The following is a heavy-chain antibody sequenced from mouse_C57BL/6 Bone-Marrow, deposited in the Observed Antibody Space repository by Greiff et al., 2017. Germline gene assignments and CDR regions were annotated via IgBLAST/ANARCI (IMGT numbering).Heavy chain of an antibody. D-gene: IGHD1-1*01. J-gene: IGHJ3*01. CDR3: ARQNYYGSSLAWFAY. Sequence: VKLMESGPELVKPGASVKISCKASGYAFSSSWMNWVKQRPGKGLEWIGRIYPGDGDTNYNGKFKGKATLTADKSSSTAYMQLSSLTSEDSAVYFCARQNYYGSSLAWFAYWGQGTLVTVSA. CDR1: GYAFSSSW. CDR2: IYPGDGDT. V-gene: IGHV1-82*01.